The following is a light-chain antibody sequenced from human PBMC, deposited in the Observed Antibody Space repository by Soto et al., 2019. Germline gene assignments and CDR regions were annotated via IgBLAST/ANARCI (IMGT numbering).Light chain of an antibody. CDR3: QQYNNWPPWT. J-gene: IGKJ1*01. V-gene: IGKV3-15*01. CDR1: QGVSSN. CDR2: GAS. Sequence: EIVMTQSPATLSVSPRERATLSCRASQGVSSNLAWYQQKPGQAPRLLIYGASTRATGIPARFSGSGSGTEFTLTISSLQSEDFAVYYCQQYNNWPPWTFGQGTKVEIK.